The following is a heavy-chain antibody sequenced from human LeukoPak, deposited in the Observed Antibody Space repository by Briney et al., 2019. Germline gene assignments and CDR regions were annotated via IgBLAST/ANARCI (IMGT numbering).Heavy chain of an antibody. V-gene: IGHV3-33*01. CDR1: GFTFSSYG. Sequence: PGRSLRLSCAASGFTFSSYGMHWVRQAPGKGLEWVAVIWYDGSNKYYADSVKGRFTISRDNSKNTLYLQMNSLRAEDTAVYYCARDPRSRSSTPTSIWGQGTMVTVSS. CDR3: ARDPRSRSSTPTSI. J-gene: IGHJ3*02. D-gene: IGHD2-2*01. CDR2: IWYDGSNK.